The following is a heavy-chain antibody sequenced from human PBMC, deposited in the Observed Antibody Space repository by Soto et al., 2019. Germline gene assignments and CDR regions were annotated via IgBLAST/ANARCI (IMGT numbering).Heavy chain of an antibody. V-gene: IGHV4-61*01. CDR2: IYYSGRT. D-gene: IGHD3-22*01. Sequence: KSSETLSLTCTVSGSFVSSGTYYWNWIRQPPGKGLEWIGYIYYSGRTNYNPSLKSRVTMSADMSRNRFSLRLSSVTAADTAVYYCARHYYYESINWLDPWGQGTLVTVSS. CDR1: GSFVSSGTYY. J-gene: IGHJ5*02. CDR3: ARHYYYESINWLDP.